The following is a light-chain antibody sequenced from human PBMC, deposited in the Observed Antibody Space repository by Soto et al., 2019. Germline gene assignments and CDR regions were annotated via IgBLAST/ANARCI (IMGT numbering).Light chain of an antibody. CDR3: QKYNSAPRT. Sequence: DIQMTQSPSSLSASVGDRVTITCRASQDISNYLAWYQQKPGKFPKLLIYAASTLQSGVPSRFSGRGSGTDFTLTISSLQPEDVATYYCQKYNSAPRTFGQGTKVEIK. V-gene: IGKV1-27*01. J-gene: IGKJ1*01. CDR2: AAS. CDR1: QDISNY.